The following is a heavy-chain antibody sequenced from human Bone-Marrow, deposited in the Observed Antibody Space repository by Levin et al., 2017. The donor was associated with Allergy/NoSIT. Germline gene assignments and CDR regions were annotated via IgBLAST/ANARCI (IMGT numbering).Heavy chain of an antibody. J-gene: IGHJ4*02. V-gene: IGHV3-30*18. CDR3: AQGGGSAGWHFDY. CDR2: ISYDGSNK. Sequence: LSLTCAASGFTFSSYGMHWVRQAPGKGLEWVAVISYDGSNKYYADSVKGRFTISRDNSKNTLYLQMNSLRAEDTAVYYCAQGGGSAGWHFDYWGQGTLVTVSS. CDR1: GFTFSSYG. D-gene: IGHD5-12*01.